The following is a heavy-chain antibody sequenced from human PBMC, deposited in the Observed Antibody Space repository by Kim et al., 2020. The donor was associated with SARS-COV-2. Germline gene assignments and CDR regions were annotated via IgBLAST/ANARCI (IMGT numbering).Heavy chain of an antibody. J-gene: IGHJ4*02. CDR3: ARSYYFGSGSLKGGIDY. D-gene: IGHD3-10*01. Sequence: SETLSLTCGVYGGSFNGNYWTWIRQSPGKGLEWIGEINDRGNINYSPSLKSRVTISADKSKKEFSLRLSSVTAADSAIYFCARSYYFGSGSLKGGIDYWGQGSLVTVSS. V-gene: IGHV4-34*01. CDR2: INDRGNI. CDR1: GGSFNGNY.